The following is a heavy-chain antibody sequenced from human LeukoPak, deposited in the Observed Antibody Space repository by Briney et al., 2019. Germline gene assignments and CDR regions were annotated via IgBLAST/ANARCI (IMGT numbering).Heavy chain of an antibody. D-gene: IGHD5-24*01. Sequence: SETLSLTCAVYGGSFSGYYWGWIRQPPGKGLEWIGSVYYDGTSYSNPSLQSRAAVFVDTSRDQFSLDLSFVTAADTALYYCVRHISTNTGYFDSCGQGTLVSVSS. J-gene: IGHJ4*02. CDR1: GGSFSGYY. CDR3: VRHISTNTGYFDS. CDR2: VYYDGTS. V-gene: IGHV4-39*01.